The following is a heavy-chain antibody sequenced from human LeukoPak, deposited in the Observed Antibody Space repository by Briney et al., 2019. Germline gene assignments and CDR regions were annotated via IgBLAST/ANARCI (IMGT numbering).Heavy chain of an antibody. Sequence: PGGSLRLSCTASGFTFSNFSMNWVRQAPGKGLEWVSFIRSDGGSTLYADSVKGRFTISRDNSKNTLYAEMTSLRAEDTAVYYCATLASGYSSPFDYWGQGTLVTVSS. V-gene: IGHV3-23*01. J-gene: IGHJ4*02. CDR1: GFTFSNFS. CDR3: ATLASGYSSPFDY. CDR2: IRSDGGST. D-gene: IGHD6-13*01.